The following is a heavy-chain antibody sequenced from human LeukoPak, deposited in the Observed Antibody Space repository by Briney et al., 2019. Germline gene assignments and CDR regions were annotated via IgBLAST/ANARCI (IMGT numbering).Heavy chain of an antibody. CDR1: GGSISSGGYS. V-gene: IGHV4-30-2*01. CDR3: ARSTIFGVVNGMDV. J-gene: IGHJ6*02. D-gene: IGHD3-3*01. Sequence: SETLSLTCAVSGGSISSGGYSWSWIRQPPGKGLEWIGYIYHSGSTYYNPSLKSRVTISVDTSKNQFSLKLSSVTAADTAVYYCARSTIFGVVNGMDVWGQGTTVTVSS. CDR2: IYHSGST.